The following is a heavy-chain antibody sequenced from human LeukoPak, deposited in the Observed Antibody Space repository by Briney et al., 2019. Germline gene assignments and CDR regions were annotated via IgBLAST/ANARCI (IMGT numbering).Heavy chain of an antibody. CDR2: ISYDGSNK. CDR3: ARAPTGVWYFDL. V-gene: IGHV3-30*03. CDR1: GFTFSSYG. D-gene: IGHD7-27*01. Sequence: GGSLRLSCAASGFTFSSYGMHWVRQAPGKGLEWVAFISYDGSNKYYADSVKGRFTISRDISKNTLYLQMNSLRAEDTAVFYCARAPTGVWYFDLWGRGTLVTVSS. J-gene: IGHJ2*01.